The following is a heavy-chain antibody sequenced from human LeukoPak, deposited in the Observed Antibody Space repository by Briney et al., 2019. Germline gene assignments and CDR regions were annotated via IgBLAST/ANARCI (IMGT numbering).Heavy chain of an antibody. D-gene: IGHD3-22*01. J-gene: IGHJ4*02. CDR3: AREDYYDSSGYLDY. Sequence: GASVKVSCKASGYTFTSYDINWVRQATGQGLEWMGWMNPNSGNTGYAQKFQGRVTMTRNTSISTAYMELSSLRAEDTAVYYCAREDYYDSSGYLDYWGQGTLVTVSS. CDR2: MNPNSGNT. CDR1: GYTFTSYD. V-gene: IGHV1-8*01.